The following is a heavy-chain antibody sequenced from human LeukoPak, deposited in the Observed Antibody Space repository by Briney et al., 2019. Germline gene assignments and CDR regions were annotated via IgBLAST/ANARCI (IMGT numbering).Heavy chain of an antibody. V-gene: IGHV3-64D*06. Sequence: GWSLRLSCSASGFTFSSYAMHWVRQAPGKGLEYVSVISSNGGSIYYADSVKGRFTISRDNSKNTLYLQMSSLRAEDTAVYFCVKPYSSSWLDAFDIWGQGTMVTVSS. CDR1: GFTFSSYA. CDR3: VKPYSSSWLDAFDI. CDR2: ISSNGGSI. D-gene: IGHD6-13*01. J-gene: IGHJ3*02.